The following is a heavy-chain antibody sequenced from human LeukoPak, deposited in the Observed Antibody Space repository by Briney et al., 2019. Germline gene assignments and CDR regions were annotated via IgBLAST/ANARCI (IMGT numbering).Heavy chain of an antibody. CDR2: SYYTGST. V-gene: IGHV4-59*08. Sequence: PSETLSLTCTVSGVSISSYYWSWIRQPPGKGLEWIGYSYYTGSTNYNPSLKSRANISVDTSKNQFSLNLRSVTAADTAMYYCATSRSGYSYADYWGQGTLVTVSS. CDR3: ATSRSGYSYADY. CDR1: GVSISSYY. J-gene: IGHJ4*02. D-gene: IGHD5-18*01.